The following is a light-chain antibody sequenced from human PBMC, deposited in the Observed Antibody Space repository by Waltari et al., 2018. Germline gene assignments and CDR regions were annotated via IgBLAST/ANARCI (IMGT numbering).Light chain of an antibody. CDR3: AAWDDSLNGPWV. V-gene: IGLV1-44*01. Sequence: QSVLTQPPSASGTPGQRVTISCSGSSSNIGSNTVNWYQPLPGTAPKLLIYSNNQRPSGVPGRFSGSKSGTSASLAISGLQSEDEADYYCAAWDDSLNGPWVFGGGTKLTVL. J-gene: IGLJ3*02. CDR1: SSNIGSNT. CDR2: SNN.